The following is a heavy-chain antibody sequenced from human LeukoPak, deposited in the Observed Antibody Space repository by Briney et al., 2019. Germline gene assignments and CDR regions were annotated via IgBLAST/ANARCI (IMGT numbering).Heavy chain of an antibody. CDR2: ISGGGDST. Sequence: PGGSLRLSCAASGFTFSTYGMIWVRQTPEKGLEWVSAISGGGDSTFYADSVRGRFTVFRDNSKNTLYLQMNSLRAEDTAVYYCARGPSGYHNTGGQGTLVTVSS. CDR1: GFTFSTYG. CDR3: ARGPSGYHNT. J-gene: IGHJ4*02. V-gene: IGHV3-23*01. D-gene: IGHD5-12*01.